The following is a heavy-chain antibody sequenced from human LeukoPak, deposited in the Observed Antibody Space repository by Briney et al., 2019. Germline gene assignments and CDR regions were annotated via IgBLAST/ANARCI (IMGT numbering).Heavy chain of an antibody. CDR1: GFTFSSYG. V-gene: IGHV3-30*02. CDR2: IRYDGSNK. Sequence: PGGSLRLSCAASGFTFSSYGMHWVRQAPGKGLEWVAFIRYDGSNKYYADSVKGRFTISRDNSKNTLYLQMNSLRAEDTAVYYCAKDVLNSYYFDYWGQGTLVTVSS. D-gene: IGHD3-10*02. CDR3: AKDVLNSYYFDY. J-gene: IGHJ4*02.